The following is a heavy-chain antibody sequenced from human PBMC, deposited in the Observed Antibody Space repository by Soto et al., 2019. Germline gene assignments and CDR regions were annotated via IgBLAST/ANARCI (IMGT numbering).Heavy chain of an antibody. CDR3: AKAYFGGYCTDTSCYVTDY. V-gene: IGHV3-30*18. D-gene: IGHD2-2*01. J-gene: IGHJ4*02. CDR1: GFSFSSYG. Sequence: QVQLVESGGGVVQPGRSLRLSCAASGFSFSSYGMHWVRQAPGKGPEWVAVISYDGSNEHYAESVRGRLTISRDNSKNTLFLQMNSLRAEDTAIYYSAKAYFGGYCTDTSCYVTDYWGQGTLVTVSS. CDR2: ISYDGSNE.